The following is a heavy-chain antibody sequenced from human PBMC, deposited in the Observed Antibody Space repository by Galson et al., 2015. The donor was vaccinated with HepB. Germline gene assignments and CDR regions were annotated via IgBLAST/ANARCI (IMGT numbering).Heavy chain of an antibody. CDR2: INPSGGST. CDR3: ARDLIAAAAAQVHNYYYYGMDV. J-gene: IGHJ6*02. CDR1: GYTFTSYY. Sequence: SVKVSCKASGYTFTSYYMHWVRQAPGQGLEWMGIINPSGGSTSYAQKLQGRVTMTRDTSTSTVYMELSSLRSEDTAVYYCARDLIAAAAAQVHNYYYYGMDVWGQGTTVTVSS. D-gene: IGHD6-13*01. V-gene: IGHV1-46*04.